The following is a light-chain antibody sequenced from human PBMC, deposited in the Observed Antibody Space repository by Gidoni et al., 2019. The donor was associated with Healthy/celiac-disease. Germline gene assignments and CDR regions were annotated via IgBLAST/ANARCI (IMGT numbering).Light chain of an antibody. J-gene: IGKJ4*01. V-gene: IGKV3-11*01. CDR3: QQRSNWRLT. CDR2: DAS. CDR1: QSVSSY. Sequence: EIVLTQSPATLSLSPGERATLSCRASQSVSSYLAWYQQKPGQAPRLLIYDASNRATGIPARFSGSGYGTDFTRTISSLEPEDFAVYYCQQRSNWRLTFGGGTKVEIK.